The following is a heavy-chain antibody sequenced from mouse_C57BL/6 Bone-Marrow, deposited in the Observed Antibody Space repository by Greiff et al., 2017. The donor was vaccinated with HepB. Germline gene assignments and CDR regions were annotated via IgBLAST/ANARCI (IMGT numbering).Heavy chain of an antibody. CDR1: GYTFTSYW. CDR2: IDPSDSYT. J-gene: IGHJ3*01. CDR3: VRGAGPWFAY. V-gene: IGHV1-69*01. D-gene: IGHD3-3*01. Sequence: QVQLQQSGAELVMPGASVKLSCKASGYTFTSYWMHWVKQRPGQGLEWIGEIDPSDSYTNYNQKFKGKSTLTVDKSSSTAYMQLSSLTSEDSAVYYCVRGAGPWFAYWGQGTLVTVSA.